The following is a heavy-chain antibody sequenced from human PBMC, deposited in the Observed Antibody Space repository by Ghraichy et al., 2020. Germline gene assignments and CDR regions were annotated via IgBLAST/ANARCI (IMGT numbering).Heavy chain of an antibody. CDR3: ARGINWFDP. V-gene: IGHV1-18*01. J-gene: IGHJ5*02. Sequence: ASVKVSCKASGYTFINYGITWVRQAPGQGLEWMGWLPPKSGNTQYGWKFQGRVTMTTDTSTSTAYMELRSLRSDDTAVYYCARGINWFDPWGQGTLVTVSS. CDR1: GYTFINYG. CDR2: LPPKSGNT.